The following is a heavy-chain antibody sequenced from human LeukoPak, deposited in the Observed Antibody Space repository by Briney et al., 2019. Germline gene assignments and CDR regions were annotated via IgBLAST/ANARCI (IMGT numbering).Heavy chain of an antibody. D-gene: IGHD5-12*01. V-gene: IGHV4-59*01. CDR1: GGSLSRYY. CDR3: ARVSGATITTYYGMDV. Sequence: SETLSLTCTVSGGSLSRYYWSWIRQPPEKGLEWIGHIHYSGSTNYNPSLKSRVAISIDTSKNQFSLRLSSVTAVDTVVYYCARVSGATITTYYGMDVWGQGTTVTVS. J-gene: IGHJ6*02. CDR2: IHYSGST.